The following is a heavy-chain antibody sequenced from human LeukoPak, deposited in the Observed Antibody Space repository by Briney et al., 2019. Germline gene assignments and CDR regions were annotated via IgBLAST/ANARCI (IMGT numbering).Heavy chain of an antibody. D-gene: IGHD6-13*01. CDR3: ARKYRTAAAGSTEINWFDP. V-gene: IGHV5-51*01. CDR1: GYRFASYW. J-gene: IGHJ5*02. CDR2: IYPGDSDT. Sequence: GESLKISCKGSGYRFASYWIGWVRQMPGKGLEWMGIIYPGDSDTRYSPSFQGQVTISADKSISTAYLQWSSLKASDTAMYYCARKYRTAAAGSTEINWFDPWGQGTLVTVSS.